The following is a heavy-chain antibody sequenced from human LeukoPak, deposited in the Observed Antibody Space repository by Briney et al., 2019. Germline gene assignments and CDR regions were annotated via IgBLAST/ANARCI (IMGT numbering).Heavy chain of an antibody. D-gene: IGHD3-10*01. V-gene: IGHV3-23*01. J-gene: IGHJ4*02. Sequence: GGSLRLSCAASGFTSSSYAMSWVRQAPGKGLEWVSAISGSGGSTYYADSVKGRFTISRDNSKNTLYLQMNSLRAEDTAVYYCARDRGVRGIMDYWGQGILVTVSS. CDR2: ISGSGGST. CDR3: ARDRGVRGIMDY. CDR1: GFTSSSYA.